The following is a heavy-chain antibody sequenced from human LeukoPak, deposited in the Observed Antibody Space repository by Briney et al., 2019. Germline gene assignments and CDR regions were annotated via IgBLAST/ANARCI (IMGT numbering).Heavy chain of an antibody. CDR1: GFSGSCKY. D-gene: IGHD3-22*01. V-gene: IGHV3-53*01. CDR2: IYSDYT. Sequence: PGGPLNLSFAASGFSGSCKYLPCGRSALGKGLEWCTVIYSDYTYYADSVKGRFTISSDNSKHAVSLQLNSLSAEATAVYYCARADGSRYRTAEWFPHWGQGIMVTVSS. J-gene: IGHJ1*01. CDR3: ARADGSRYRTAEWFPH.